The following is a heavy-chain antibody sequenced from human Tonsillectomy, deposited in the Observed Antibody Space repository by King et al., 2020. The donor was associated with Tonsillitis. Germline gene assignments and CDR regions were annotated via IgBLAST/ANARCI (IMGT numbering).Heavy chain of an antibody. Sequence: VQLVESGGGVVQPGRSLRVSCAASGFTFSDYGMHWVRQAPGKGLEWVAVISYDGSNIYYAEFVKGRFTISRDNSKNTLDLQMNSLRAEDTAMYHCAKDRFDFWSALGYWGRGTLVTVSS. CDR1: GFTFSDYG. J-gene: IGHJ4*02. D-gene: IGHD3-3*01. CDR3: AKDRFDFWSALGY. CDR2: ISYDGSNI. V-gene: IGHV3-30*18.